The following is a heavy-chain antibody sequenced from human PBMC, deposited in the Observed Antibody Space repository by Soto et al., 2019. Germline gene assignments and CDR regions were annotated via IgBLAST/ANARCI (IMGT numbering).Heavy chain of an antibody. Sequence: GGSLRLSCAASGFTFDDYAMHWVRQAPGKGLEWVSGISWNSGSIGYADSVKGRFTISRDNAKNSLYLQMNSLRAEDTALYYCAKDFSLSGYAFDIWGQGTMVTVSS. J-gene: IGHJ3*02. V-gene: IGHV3-9*01. CDR1: GFTFDDYA. CDR3: AKDFSLSGYAFDI. CDR2: ISWNSGSI. D-gene: IGHD3-9*01.